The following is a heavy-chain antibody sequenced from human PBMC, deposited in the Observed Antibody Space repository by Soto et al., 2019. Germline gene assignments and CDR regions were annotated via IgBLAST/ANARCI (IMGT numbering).Heavy chain of an antibody. CDR3: ARGQRFSDWFDP. V-gene: IGHV4-4*07. D-gene: IGHD3-3*01. Sequence: PSETLSLTCSVSGGTISVYYWTWMRQPAGKGLEWIGRIYSSGNTKYNPSLQSRVTMSLDTSNNQFSLRLTSVTAADTAVYYCARGQRFSDWFDPWGQGTLVTVSS. J-gene: IGHJ5*02. CDR2: IYSSGNT. CDR1: GGTISVYY.